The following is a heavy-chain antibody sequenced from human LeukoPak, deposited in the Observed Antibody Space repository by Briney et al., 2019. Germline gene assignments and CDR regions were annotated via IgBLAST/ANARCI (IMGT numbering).Heavy chain of an antibody. CDR3: ARDSIVRGNIGNDMDV. Sequence: GRSLRLSCAASGFTFSDYYMSWIRQAPGKGLEWVSYISHSGRTMSYADSVKGRFTISRHNAKNSLYLQMHSLRAGDTAVYYCARDSIVRGNIGNDMDVWGKGTTVTVSS. CDR1: GFTFSDYY. J-gene: IGHJ6*03. V-gene: IGHV3-11*01. CDR2: ISHSGRTM. D-gene: IGHD2-8*01.